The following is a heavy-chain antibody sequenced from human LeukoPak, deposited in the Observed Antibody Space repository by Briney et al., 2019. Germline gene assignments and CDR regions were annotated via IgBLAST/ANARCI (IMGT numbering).Heavy chain of an antibody. CDR2: TKEDGSVK. Sequence: PGGSLRLSCAASGFAFSKLAMGWVRQAPGKGLEWVANTKEDGSVKYYLDSVKGRFTITRDNAEKSLFLQMNSLRAEDTAVYYCSRHWHYNFDNGGERTLVTVSS. D-gene: IGHD1-7*01. CDR3: SRHWHYNFDN. CDR1: GFAFSKLA. V-gene: IGHV3-7*05. J-gene: IGHJ4*02.